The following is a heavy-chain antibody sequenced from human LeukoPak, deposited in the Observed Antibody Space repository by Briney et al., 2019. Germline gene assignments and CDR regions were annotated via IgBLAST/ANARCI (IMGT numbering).Heavy chain of an antibody. Sequence: GGSLRLSCAASGFMFNSYWMMWVRQAPGKGLEWVANIKQDGSEKCYVDSVKGRFTISRDNAKNSLYLQMSSLRVEDTAVYYCGTRAYWGQGTLVTVSS. J-gene: IGHJ4*02. CDR2: IKQDGSEK. CDR1: GFMFNSYW. V-gene: IGHV3-7*01. CDR3: GTRAY.